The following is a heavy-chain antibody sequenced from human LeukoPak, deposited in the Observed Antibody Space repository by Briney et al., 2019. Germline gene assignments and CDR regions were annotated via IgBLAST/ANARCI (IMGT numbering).Heavy chain of an antibody. CDR3: ARPGYPWYYFDY. CDR2: IDHSGST. V-gene: IGHV4-34*01. D-gene: IGHD1-1*01. Sequence: SETLSLTCAVYGGSFSGFYWSWIRQTPGKGLEWIGEIDHSGSTYYNPSLKSRVTISVDTSKNQFSLKLSSVTAADTAVYYCARPGYPWYYFDYWGQGTLVTVSS. J-gene: IGHJ4*02. CDR1: GGSFSGFY.